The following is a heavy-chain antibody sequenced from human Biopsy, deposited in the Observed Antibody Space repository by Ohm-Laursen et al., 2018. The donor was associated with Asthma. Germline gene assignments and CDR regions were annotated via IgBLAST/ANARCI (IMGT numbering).Heavy chain of an antibody. CDR3: VRDGTDDAFDI. V-gene: IGHV3-30*01. CDR2: ISKDASTQ. J-gene: IGHJ3*02. Sequence: SLRLSCAASGFSFSNFAIHWVRQAPGKGLEWVGVISKDASTQDYADSVKGRFTISRDNSKNTLYLQMNSLREEDTAVYYCVRDGTDDAFDIWGQGTVVSVSS. CDR1: GFSFSNFA. D-gene: IGHD1-1*01.